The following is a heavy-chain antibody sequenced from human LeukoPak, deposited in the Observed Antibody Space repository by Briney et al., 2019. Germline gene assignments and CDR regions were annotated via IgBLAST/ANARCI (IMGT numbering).Heavy chain of an antibody. Sequence: SGGSLRLSCAASVVTFSTYWMSWVRQAPGIGLEWVANINQVGSEEYYVDSVKGRFAISRDNAKNSLYLQMNSLRAEDTAVYYCVRDYGGTWGQGTLVTVSS. CDR1: VVTFSTYW. J-gene: IGHJ5*02. CDR2: INQVGSEE. D-gene: IGHD4-23*01. V-gene: IGHV3-7*04. CDR3: VRDYGGT.